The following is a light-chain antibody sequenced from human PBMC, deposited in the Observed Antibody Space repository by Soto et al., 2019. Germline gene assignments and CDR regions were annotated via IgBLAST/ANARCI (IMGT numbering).Light chain of an antibody. Sequence: QSVLTQPASVSGSPGQSITISCTGTSSDVGGYNYVSWYQQHPGKAPKLMIYEVSNRPSGVSNRFSGSKSGNTASLTISGIKAEDEADYYCRSYTSSSTLVVFGGGTKVTVL. CDR1: SSDVGGYNY. CDR3: RSYTSSSTLVV. J-gene: IGLJ2*01. V-gene: IGLV2-14*01. CDR2: EVS.